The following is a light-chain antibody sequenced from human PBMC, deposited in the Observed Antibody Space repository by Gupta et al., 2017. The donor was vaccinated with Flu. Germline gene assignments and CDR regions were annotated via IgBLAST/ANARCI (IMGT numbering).Light chain of an antibody. V-gene: IGKV2-28*01. CDR3: MQTVQAPFT. J-gene: IGKJ5*01. CDR2: LGS. Sequence: VTPGEPASISCSASQCRQRSNGYYYLDWYLQKPGQSPQLLIYLGSNRASGVPDKFSGSGSGTDFTLKISKVEAEDVGIYYCMQTVQAPFTFAQGTRLEIK. CDR1: QCRQRSNGYYY.